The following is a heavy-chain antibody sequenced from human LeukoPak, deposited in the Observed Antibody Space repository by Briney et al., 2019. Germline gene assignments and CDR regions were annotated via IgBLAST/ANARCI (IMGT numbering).Heavy chain of an antibody. J-gene: IGHJ5*02. CDR3: ARSGQSKKESDGFYRWFDP. CDR2: INAGNGDT. V-gene: IGHV1-3*01. CDR1: GYTFTTYA. D-gene: IGHD3-3*01. Sequence: GASVKVSCKASGYTFTTYAIHWVRQAPGQRPEWMGWINAGNGDTKYSQDFQGKVTITMDTSVTTAYMELINLRSEDTAVYYCARSGQSKKESDGFYRWFDPWGQGTLVTVSS.